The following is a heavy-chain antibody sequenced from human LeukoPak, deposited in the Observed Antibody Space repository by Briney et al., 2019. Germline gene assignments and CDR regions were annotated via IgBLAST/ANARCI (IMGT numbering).Heavy chain of an antibody. V-gene: IGHV3-23*01. J-gene: IGHJ4*02. D-gene: IGHD2/OR15-2a*01. CDR3: AKDSAKKYDDY. CDR2: ISGSGGST. CDR1: GFTFSSYA. Sequence: GGSLRLSCAASGFTFSSYAMSWIRQALGQGLEWVSAISGSGGSTYYADSVKGRFSISRENSKNTLYLQMNSLRAEDTAVYYCAKDSAKKYDDYWGQGTLVTVSS.